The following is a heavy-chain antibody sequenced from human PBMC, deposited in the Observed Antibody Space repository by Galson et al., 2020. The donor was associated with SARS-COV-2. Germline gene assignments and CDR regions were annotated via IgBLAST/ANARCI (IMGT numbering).Heavy chain of an antibody. CDR1: GYSSINYW. CDR3: ARHGASSGWYEGIDY. J-gene: IGHJ4*02. D-gene: IGHD6-19*01. CDR2: IYPDDSYT. Sequence: EYLQISCRTSGYSSINYWIGWVRQMPGKGLEWLGIIYPDDSYTIYSPSFQGQVTISADKSISTAFLPWSSLTASDTAIYYCARHGASSGWYEGIDYWSQGTLVTVSS. V-gene: IGHV5-51*01.